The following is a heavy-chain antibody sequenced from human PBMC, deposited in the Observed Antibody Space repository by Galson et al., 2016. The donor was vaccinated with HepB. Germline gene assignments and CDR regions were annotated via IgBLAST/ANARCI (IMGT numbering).Heavy chain of an antibody. J-gene: IGHJ6*04. CDR3: ANLGSGSFRWYFYGMEV. Sequence: SLRLSCAASGFTFSNFAMTWVRQAPGKGLAWISAISGTGGSTYYADSVKGRFTVSRDNSKNTLHLPMNSLRVDDTAVYDGANLGSGSFRWYFYGMEVWGKGTTVTVPS. V-gene: IGHV3-23*01. CDR1: GFTFSNFA. CDR2: ISGTGGST. D-gene: IGHD3-10*01.